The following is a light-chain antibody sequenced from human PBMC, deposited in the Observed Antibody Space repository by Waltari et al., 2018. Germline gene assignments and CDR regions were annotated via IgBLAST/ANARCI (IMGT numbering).Light chain of an antibody. CDR1: QSAASIY. V-gene: IGKV3-20*01. J-gene: IGKJ2*01. CDR3: QQYGDSPLYT. Sequence: EYVLTQSPGTLSLSPGERATLPCRASQSAASIYLAGYQQKPGQAPRLLIYGASNRATGIPDRFSGSGSGKDFTLTISRLEPEDFAVYYCQQYGDSPLYTFGRGTKLEIK. CDR2: GAS.